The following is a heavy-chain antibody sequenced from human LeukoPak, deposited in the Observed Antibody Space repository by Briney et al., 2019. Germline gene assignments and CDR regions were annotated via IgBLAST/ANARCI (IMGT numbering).Heavy chain of an antibody. V-gene: IGHV3-23*01. D-gene: IGHD5-12*01. CDR1: GFTFSSYA. CDR3: AKGTEYSGYVWPFDI. CDR2: ISGSGGST. Sequence: GGSLRLSCAASGFTFSSYAMSWVRQAPGKGLEWVSAISGSGGSTYDADSVKGRFAISRENSKSTLYLQMNSLRAEDTAVYFCAKGTEYSGYVWPFDIWGQGTVVTVSS. J-gene: IGHJ3*02.